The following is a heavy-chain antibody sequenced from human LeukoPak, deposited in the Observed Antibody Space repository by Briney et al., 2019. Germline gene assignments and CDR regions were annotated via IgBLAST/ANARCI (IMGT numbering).Heavy chain of an antibody. D-gene: IGHD3-3*01. CDR1: GFTFSSDA. CDR3: ASRWSPFDAFDI. CDR2: ISGSGGST. J-gene: IGHJ3*02. Sequence: GGSLRLSCAASGFTFSSDAMSWVRQAPGKGLEWVSAISGSGGSTYYADSVKGRFTISRDNSKNTLYLQMNSLRAEDTAVYYCASRWSPFDAFDIWGQGTMVTVSS. V-gene: IGHV3-23*01.